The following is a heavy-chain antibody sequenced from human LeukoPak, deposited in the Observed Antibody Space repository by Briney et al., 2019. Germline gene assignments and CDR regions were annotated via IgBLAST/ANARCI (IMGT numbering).Heavy chain of an antibody. V-gene: IGHV3-30*04. D-gene: IGHD2-15*01. CDR1: GFTFSSYA. CDR2: ISYDGSNK. Sequence: GGSLRLSCAASGFTFSSYAMHWVRQAPGKGLEWVAVISYDGSNKYYADTVKGRFTISRDNSKSTLYLQMNSLRAEDTAVYYCAREYCSGGSCYWGAFDIWGQGTMVTVSS. CDR3: AREYCSGGSCYWGAFDI. J-gene: IGHJ3*02.